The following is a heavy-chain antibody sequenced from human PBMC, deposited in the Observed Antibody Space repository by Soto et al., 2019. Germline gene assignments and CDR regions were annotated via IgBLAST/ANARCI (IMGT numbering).Heavy chain of an antibody. CDR2: IRNKADNYAT. CDR1: GFTFSGSA. Sequence: EVHLVESGGGLVQPGGSLRLSCAASGFTFSGSAMHWVRQASGKGLEWVGRIRNKADNYATAYTASVKGRFIISRDDSKTTAYWQMTTLQTEDPALYYCTRIAPPYNRAVGGKGPTLTASP. CDR3: TRIAPPYNRAV. V-gene: IGHV3-73*02. J-gene: IGHJ6*04. D-gene: IGHD2-21*01.